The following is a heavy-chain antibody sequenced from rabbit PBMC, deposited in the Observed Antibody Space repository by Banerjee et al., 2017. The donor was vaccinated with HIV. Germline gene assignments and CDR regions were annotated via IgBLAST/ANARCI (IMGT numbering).Heavy chain of an antibody. V-gene: IGHV1S43*01. J-gene: IGHJ4*01. CDR3: ARGTSGSRWYFNL. CDR2: IATKTGST. Sequence: QSLEESGGDLVKPGASLTLTCTASGVDVSGYYYMCWVRQAPGKGLELVACIATKTGSTWFARWVNGRFTISRSTSLNTVDLKMTSLTVADTATYFCARGTSGSRWYFNLWGPGTLVTVS. CDR1: GVDVSGYYY. D-gene: IGHD4-2*01.